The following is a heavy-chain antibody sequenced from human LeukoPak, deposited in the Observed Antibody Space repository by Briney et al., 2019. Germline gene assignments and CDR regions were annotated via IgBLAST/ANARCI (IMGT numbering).Heavy chain of an antibody. J-gene: IGHJ4*02. CDR3: AKMRVEYSDYGASDY. CDR1: EFTFSNYD. D-gene: IGHD5-12*01. Sequence: GGSLRLSCAASEFTFSNYDMHWVRQAPGKGLEWVAFIRNGGSDKYYADSVKGRFTISRDNSKNTLYLQMNSLRPEDAAVYYCAKMRVEYSDYGASDYWGQGTLVTVSS. V-gene: IGHV3-30*02. CDR2: IRNGGSDK.